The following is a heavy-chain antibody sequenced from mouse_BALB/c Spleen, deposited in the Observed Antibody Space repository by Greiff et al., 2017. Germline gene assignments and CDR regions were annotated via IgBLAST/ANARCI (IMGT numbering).Heavy chain of an antibody. Sequence: EVQLQQSGTVLARPGASVKMSCKASGYSFTSYWMHWVKQRPGQGLEWIGAIYPGNSDTSYNQKFKGKAKLTAVTSASTAYMELSSLTNEDSAVYYCTRFDGEAYYAMDYWGQGTSVTVSS. CDR1: GYSFTSYW. CDR3: TRFDGEAYYAMDY. V-gene: IGHV1-5*01. J-gene: IGHJ4*01. CDR2: IYPGNSDT.